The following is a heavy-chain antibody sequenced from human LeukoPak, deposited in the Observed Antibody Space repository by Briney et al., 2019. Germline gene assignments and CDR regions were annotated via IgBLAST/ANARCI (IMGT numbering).Heavy chain of an antibody. Sequence: ASVKVSCEASGYTFTGYYMHWVRQAPGQGLEWMGRINPNSGGTNYAQKFQGRVTMTRDTSISTAYMELSRLRSDDTAVYYCASPYYYDSSGNDAFDIWGRGTMVTVSS. CDR1: GYTFTGYY. D-gene: IGHD3-22*01. V-gene: IGHV1-2*06. CDR3: ASPYYYDSSGNDAFDI. J-gene: IGHJ3*02. CDR2: INPNSGGT.